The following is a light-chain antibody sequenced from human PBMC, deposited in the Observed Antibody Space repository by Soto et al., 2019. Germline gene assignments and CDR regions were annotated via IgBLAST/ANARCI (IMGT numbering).Light chain of an antibody. CDR2: LNSDGSH. CDR1: SGHSSYA. V-gene: IGLV4-69*01. Sequence: QAVVTQSPSASASLGASVKLTCTLSSGHSSYAIAWHQQQPEKGPWYLMKLNSDGSHSKGDGIPDRFSGSSSGAERYLTISSLQSEDEADYYCQTWGTGIAVFGGGTQLTVL. CDR3: QTWGTGIAV. J-gene: IGLJ7*01.